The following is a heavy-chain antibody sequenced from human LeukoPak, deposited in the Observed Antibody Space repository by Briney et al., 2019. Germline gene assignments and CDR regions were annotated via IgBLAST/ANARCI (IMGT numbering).Heavy chain of an antibody. D-gene: IGHD3-10*01. CDR1: GFTFSSYG. V-gene: IGHV3-23*01. J-gene: IGHJ4*02. CDR3: AKAQIEVLLWFGELLPVALAFDY. CDR2: ISGSGGST. Sequence: GGSLRLSCAASGFTFSSYGMSWVREAPGKGLEWVSAISGSGGSTYYAGSVKGRFTISRDNYKSTLYLQMNSLRAEDTAVYYWAKAQIEVLLWFGELLPVALAFDYWGQGTLVTVSS.